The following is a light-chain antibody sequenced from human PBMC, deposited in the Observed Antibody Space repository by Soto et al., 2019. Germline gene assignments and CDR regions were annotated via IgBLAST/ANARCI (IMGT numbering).Light chain of an antibody. J-gene: IGKJ1*01. V-gene: IGKV1-39*01. CDR1: QSFSGF. CDR3: QQSYSTPQT. Sequence: DIQMTQSPSSLSASLGDEVTITCRASQSFSGFLNWYQQKPGKAPNLLIYAASTLQRGVPSRFSGSGSGTDFTLTISSLQPEDAATYYCQQSYSTPQTFGQGTKVDI. CDR2: AAS.